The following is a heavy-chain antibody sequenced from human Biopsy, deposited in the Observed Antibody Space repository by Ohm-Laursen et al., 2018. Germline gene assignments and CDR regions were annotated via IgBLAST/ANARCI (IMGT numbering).Heavy chain of an antibody. J-gene: IGHJ6*02. CDR1: GGSSSNSG. Sequence: SVKVSCKASGGSSSNSGITWVRQAPGQGLEWMGRSIPMLGIANYAQKFQDRLTITSDKFTRTAYMELSSLRSEDTAVYYCARDHPDFWGGYSPTVISSYYGMDVWGQGTTVIVSS. D-gene: IGHD3-3*01. V-gene: IGHV1-69*04. CDR2: SIPMLGIA. CDR3: ARDHPDFWGGYSPTVISSYYGMDV.